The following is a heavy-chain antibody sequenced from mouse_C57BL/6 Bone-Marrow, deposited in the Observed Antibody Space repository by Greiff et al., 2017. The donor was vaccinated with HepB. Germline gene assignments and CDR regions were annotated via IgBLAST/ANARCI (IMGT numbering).Heavy chain of an antibody. Sequence: QVQLQQPGAELVRPGSSVKLSCKASGYTFTSYWMHWVKQRPIQGLEWIGNIDPSDSDTHYNQKFKDKATLTVDKSSSTAYMQLSSLTSEDSAVYYCARRDYDRAWFAYWGQGTLVTVSA. D-gene: IGHD2-4*01. V-gene: IGHV1-52*01. J-gene: IGHJ3*01. CDR2: IDPSDSDT. CDR1: GYTFTSYW. CDR3: ARRDYDRAWFAY.